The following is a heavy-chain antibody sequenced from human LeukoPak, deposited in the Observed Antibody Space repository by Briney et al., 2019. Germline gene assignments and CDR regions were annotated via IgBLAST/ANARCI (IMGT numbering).Heavy chain of an antibody. CDR1: GFTFSSYG. Sequence: GGSLRLSCAASGFTFSSYGMSWVRQAPGKGLEWVSAISGSGGSTYYADSVKGRFTISRDNSKNTLYLQMNSLRAEDTAVYYCARLKLLWSNYFDYWGQGTLVTVSS. D-gene: IGHD2-2*01. CDR2: ISGSGGST. CDR3: ARLKLLWSNYFDY. V-gene: IGHV3-23*01. J-gene: IGHJ4*02.